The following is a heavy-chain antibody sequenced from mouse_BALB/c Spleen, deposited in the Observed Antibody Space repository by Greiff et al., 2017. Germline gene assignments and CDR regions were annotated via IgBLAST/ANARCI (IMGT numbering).Heavy chain of an antibody. CDR3: ARRWLLHYAMDY. CDR1: GYAFSSYW. J-gene: IGHJ4*01. V-gene: IGHV1-80*01. D-gene: IGHD2-3*01. CDR2: IYPGDGDT. Sequence: QVQLQQSGAELVRPGSSVKISCKASGYAFSSYWMNWVKQRPGQGLEWIGQIYPGDGDTNYNGKFKGKATLTADKSSSTAYMQLSSLTSEDSAVYFCARRWLLHYAMDYWGQGISVTVSS.